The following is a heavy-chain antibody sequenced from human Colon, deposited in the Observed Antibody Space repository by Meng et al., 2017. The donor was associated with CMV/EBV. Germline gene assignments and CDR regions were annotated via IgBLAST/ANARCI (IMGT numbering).Heavy chain of an antibody. J-gene: IGHJ4*02. CDR2: IYNDGAT. D-gene: IGHD3-10*01. CDR1: GFTVTSSS. CDR3: AKESPWSGGSGTYYFDY. V-gene: IGHV3-66*02. Sequence: GESLKISCAASGFTVTSSSLSWVRQAPGKGLEWVSLIYNDGATHYADSVKGRFTVSRDASKNTLYLQMKSLRGEDTAVYYCAKESPWSGGSGTYYFDYWGQGTLVTVSS.